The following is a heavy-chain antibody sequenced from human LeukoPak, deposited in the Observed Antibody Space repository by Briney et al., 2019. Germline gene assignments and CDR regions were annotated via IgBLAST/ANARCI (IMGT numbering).Heavy chain of an antibody. CDR2: INGDGSAT. CDR3: ARELVGYSDAFDI. J-gene: IGHJ3*02. Sequence: GGSLRLSCAASGFTLTTYSMNWVRQAPGEGLEWVARINGDGSATHYADSVKGRFTISRDNAKNTLYLQMNSLRAEDTAVYYCARELVGYSDAFDIWGQGTMVTVSS. V-gene: IGHV3-74*01. D-gene: IGHD5-24*01. CDR1: GFTLTTYS.